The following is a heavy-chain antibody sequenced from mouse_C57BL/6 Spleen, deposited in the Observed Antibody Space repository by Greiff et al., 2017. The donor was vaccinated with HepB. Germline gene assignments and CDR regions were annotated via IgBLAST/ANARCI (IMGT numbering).Heavy chain of an antibody. J-gene: IGHJ2*01. CDR1: GYAFSSYW. V-gene: IGHV1-80*01. CDR2: IYPGDGDT. Sequence: QVQLQQSGAELVKPGASVKISCKASGYAFSSYWMNWVKQRPGKGLEWIGQIYPGDGDTNYNGKFKGKATLTADKSSSTAYMQLSSLTSEDSAVYFCAEDSSEGYFDYWGQGTTLTVSS. CDR3: AEDSSEGYFDY. D-gene: IGHD3-2*02.